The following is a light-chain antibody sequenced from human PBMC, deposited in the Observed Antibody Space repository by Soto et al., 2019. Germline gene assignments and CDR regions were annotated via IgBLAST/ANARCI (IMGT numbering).Light chain of an antibody. CDR3: QQRNSYPIT. V-gene: IGKV1-9*01. CDR2: TAS. J-gene: IGKJ5*01. CDR1: QGISSY. Sequence: DIQLTQSPSFVYASVGDRVTITCRASQGISSYLAWYQQKPGKAPNLLIHTASTLQSGVPSRFSGSGSGTEFTLTISSLQPEDCATYYCQQRNSYPITFGEGTRLEIK.